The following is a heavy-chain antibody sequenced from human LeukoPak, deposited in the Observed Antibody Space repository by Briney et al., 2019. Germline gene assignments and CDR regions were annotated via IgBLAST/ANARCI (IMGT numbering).Heavy chain of an antibody. V-gene: IGHV1-2*02. J-gene: IGHJ4*02. D-gene: IGHD6-6*01. CDR3: ARVFDSSIDY. CDR2: INPSSGGT. CDR1: GYTFTGYY. Sequence: ASVTVSCPASGYTFTGYYMHWVRQAPGQGLEWMGWINPSSGGTNYAQKFQGRVTMTRDTSISTAYMELSRLRSDDTAVYYCARVFDSSIDYWGQGTLVTVSS.